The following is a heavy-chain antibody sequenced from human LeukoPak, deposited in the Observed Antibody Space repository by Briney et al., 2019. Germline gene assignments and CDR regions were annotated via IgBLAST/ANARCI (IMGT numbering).Heavy chain of an antibody. J-gene: IGHJ3*02. D-gene: IGHD1-1*01. CDR1: GGSISSSSYY. Sequence: SETLSLTCTVSGGSISSSSYYWGWIRQPPGKGLEWIGSIYYSGSTYYNPSLKSRVTISVDTSKNQFSLKLSSVTAADTAVYYCASKLDPLAFDIWGQGTMVTVSS. CDR3: ASKLDPLAFDI. CDR2: IYYSGST. V-gene: IGHV4-39*07.